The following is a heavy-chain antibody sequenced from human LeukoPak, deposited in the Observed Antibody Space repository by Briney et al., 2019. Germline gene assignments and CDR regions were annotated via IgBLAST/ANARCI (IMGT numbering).Heavy chain of an antibody. CDR2: IKGDGSYK. D-gene: IGHD3-22*01. Sequence: GGSLRLSCAASGFTFSNFWMSWVRQAPGKGLEWVANIKGDGSYKYYVDSVKGRFTISRDNAKSSVYLQMNTLRAEDTAVYYCATSADSSGNDWGQGTLVTVSS. CDR3: ATSADSSGND. J-gene: IGHJ4*02. V-gene: IGHV3-7*03. CDR1: GFTFSNFW.